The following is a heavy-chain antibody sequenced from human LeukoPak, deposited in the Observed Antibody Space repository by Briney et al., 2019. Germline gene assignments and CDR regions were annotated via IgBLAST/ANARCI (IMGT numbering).Heavy chain of an antibody. CDR2: ISYDGSNK. CDR3: ARNPYYYGSGSYCFDY. V-gene: IGHV3-30-3*01. Sequence: GGSVRLSCAASGFTFSSYAMHWVRQAPGKGLEWVAVISYDGSNKYYADSVKGRFTISRDNSKNTLYLQMNSLRAEDTAVYYCARNPYYYGSGSYCFDYWGQGTLVTVSS. J-gene: IGHJ4*02. CDR1: GFTFSSYA. D-gene: IGHD3-10*01.